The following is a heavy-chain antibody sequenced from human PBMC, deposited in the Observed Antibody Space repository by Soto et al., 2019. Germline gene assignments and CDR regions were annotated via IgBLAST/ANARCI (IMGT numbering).Heavy chain of an antibody. J-gene: IGHJ4*02. V-gene: IGHV1-46*01. D-gene: IGHD6-13*01. CDR2: INPSGGRT. CDR1: EYTFTDYY. Sequence: QVQLVQSGAQVKKPGASVKLYCKSSEYTFTDYYIHWVRQAPGQGLELMGLINPSGGRTSYAQKFQGRVTMTRDTSTIRVYMELSSLRSEDTAVYYCATAANSTSWYDFWGQGTLVTVSS. CDR3: ATAANSTSWYDF.